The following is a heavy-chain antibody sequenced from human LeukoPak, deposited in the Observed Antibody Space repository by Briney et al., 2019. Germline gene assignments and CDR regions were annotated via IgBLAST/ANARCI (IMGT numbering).Heavy chain of an antibody. J-gene: IGHJ4*02. CDR2: IGGDGGST. D-gene: IGHD3-22*01. CDR3: VKEPHYYDRSGYF. CDR1: GFTFDDYA. V-gene: IGHV3-43*02. Sequence: GGSLRLSCAASGFTFDDYAMHWVRQAPGKGLEWVSLIGGDGGSTYYADSAKGRFTISRDNSKNSLFLQMKSLRTDDTALYYCVKEPHYYDRSGYFCGQGTLVTVSS.